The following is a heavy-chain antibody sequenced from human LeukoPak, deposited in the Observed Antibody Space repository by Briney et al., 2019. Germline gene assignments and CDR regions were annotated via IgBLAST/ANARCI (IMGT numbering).Heavy chain of an antibody. CDR1: GGSFSGYY. D-gene: IGHD2-15*01. V-gene: IGHV4-34*01. Sequence: SETLSLTCAVYGGSFSGYYWSWIRQPPGKGLEWIGEINHSGSTNYNPSLKSRVTISVDTSKNQFSLKLSSVTAADTAVYYCARGDYSIYYYYGMDVWGQGTTVTVSS. J-gene: IGHJ6*02. CDR2: INHSGST. CDR3: ARGDYSIYYYYGMDV.